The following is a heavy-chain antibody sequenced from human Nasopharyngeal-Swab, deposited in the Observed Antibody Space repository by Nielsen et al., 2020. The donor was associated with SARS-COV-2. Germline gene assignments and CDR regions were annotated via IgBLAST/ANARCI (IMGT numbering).Heavy chain of an antibody. V-gene: IGHV3-23*01. CDR1: GFTFSSYA. CDR3: ARDSLPLAGRIDY. D-gene: IGHD3-10*01. CDR2: IDAGGGNT. Sequence: GGSLRLSCAASGFTFSSYAMSWVRQAPGKGLEWVSTIDAGGGNTWYADSVKGRFTISRDNSKNTLYLQMNSLRAEDTAVYYCARDSLPLAGRIDYWGQGTLVTVSS. J-gene: IGHJ4*02.